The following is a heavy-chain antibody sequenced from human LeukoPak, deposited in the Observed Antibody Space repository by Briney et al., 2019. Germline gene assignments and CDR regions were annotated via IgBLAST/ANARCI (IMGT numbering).Heavy chain of an antibody. D-gene: IGHD6-19*01. V-gene: IGHV3-15*01. J-gene: IGHJ3*02. CDR1: GFIFSSAW. Sequence: GGSLRLSCAASGFIFSSAWMSWVRQAPGKGLEWVGHIKTKTDDGTTDYAAPVKGRFTISRDDSKNTVYLQMNSLKTEDTAVYYCTTGGLADAFDIWGQGTMVTVPS. CDR2: IKTKTDDGTT. CDR3: TTGGLADAFDI.